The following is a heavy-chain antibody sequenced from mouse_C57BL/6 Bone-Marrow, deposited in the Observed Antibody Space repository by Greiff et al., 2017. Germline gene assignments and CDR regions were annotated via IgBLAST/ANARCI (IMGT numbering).Heavy chain of an antibody. Sequence: EVKLVESGGGLVKPGGSLKLSCAASGFTFSSYAMSWVRQTPEKRLEWVATISDGGSYTYYPDNVKGRFTISRDNAKNNLYLQMSHLKSEDTAMYYCAREVHYYGSSPWCAYWGQGTLVTVSA. CDR3: AREVHYYGSSPWCAY. CDR2: ISDGGSYT. V-gene: IGHV5-4*01. J-gene: IGHJ3*01. D-gene: IGHD1-1*01. CDR1: GFTFSSYA.